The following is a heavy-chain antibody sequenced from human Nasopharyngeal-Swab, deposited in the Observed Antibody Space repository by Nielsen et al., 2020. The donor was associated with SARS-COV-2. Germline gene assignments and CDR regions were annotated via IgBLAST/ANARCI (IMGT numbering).Heavy chain of an antibody. CDR2: INPNSGGT. V-gene: IGHV1-2*02. D-gene: IGHD7-27*01. CDR3: ARDDLTAYDAFDI. J-gene: IGHJ3*02. CDR1: GDTLTGDY. Sequence: ASVKGSCKASGDTLTGDYMHWGRQAPGQGLEWMGWINPNSGGTNYAQKFQSRVTMTRDTSISTAYMELSRLRSDDTAVYYCARDDLTAYDAFDIWGQGTMVTVSS.